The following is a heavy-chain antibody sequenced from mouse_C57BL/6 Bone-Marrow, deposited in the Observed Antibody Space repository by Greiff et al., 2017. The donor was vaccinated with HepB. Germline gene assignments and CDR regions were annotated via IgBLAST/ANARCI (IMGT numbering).Heavy chain of an antibody. Sequence: EVQLQQSGTVLARPGASVKMSCKTSGYTFTSYWMHWVKQRPGQGLEWIGAIYPGNSDTSYNQKFKGKAILTAVTSASTAYMELSSLTNEDSAVYYCTPYDSWFAYWGQGTLVTVSA. V-gene: IGHV1-5*01. J-gene: IGHJ3*01. CDR1: GYTFTSYW. D-gene: IGHD2-4*01. CDR3: TPYDSWFAY. CDR2: IYPGNSDT.